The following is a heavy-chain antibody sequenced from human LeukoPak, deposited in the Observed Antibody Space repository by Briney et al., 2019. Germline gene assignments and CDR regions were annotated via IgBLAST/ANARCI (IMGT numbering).Heavy chain of an antibody. CDR3: ARSYGSRSYYFDY. Sequence: PSETLSLTCTVSGGSISSSSYYWGWIRQPPGKGLEWIGSIYYSGSTYYNPSLKSRVTISVDTSKNQFSLKLSSVTAADTAVYYRARSYGSRSYYFDYWGQGTLVTVSS. V-gene: IGHV4-39*01. CDR1: GGSISSSSYY. CDR2: IYYSGST. D-gene: IGHD3-10*01. J-gene: IGHJ4*02.